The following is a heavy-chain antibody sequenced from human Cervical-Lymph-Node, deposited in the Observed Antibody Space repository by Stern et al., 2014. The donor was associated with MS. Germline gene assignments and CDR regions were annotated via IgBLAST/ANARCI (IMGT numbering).Heavy chain of an antibody. V-gene: IGHV4-59*08. CDR1: GGSISSNY. CDR3: ARHGPPRRRDDSNHPNFDY. Sequence: QVQLVQSGPGLVKPSETLSLTCTVSGGSISSNYWSWIRQPPGKGMEWIGYLYYSGDTNYNPSLKSRVTTSVDTSTKQFFLIRSSVSAADTAVYYCARHGPPRRRDDSNHPNFDYWGPGTLVAVSS. J-gene: IGHJ4*02. D-gene: IGHD5-24*01. CDR2: LYYSGDT.